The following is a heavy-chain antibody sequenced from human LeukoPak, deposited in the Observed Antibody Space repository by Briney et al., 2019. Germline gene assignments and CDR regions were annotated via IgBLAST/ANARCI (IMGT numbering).Heavy chain of an antibody. D-gene: IGHD6-19*01. CDR1: GFTFSSYW. J-gene: IGHJ4*02. CDR3: ARDPSAVTGYFDY. V-gene: IGHV3-74*01. Sequence: GGSLRLSCAASGFTFSSYWMHWVRQAPGKGLVWVSRIETDGSSTNYADSVKGRFTISRDNAKNTLYLQMNSLRAEDTAVYYCARDPSAVTGYFDYWGQGALVTVSS. CDR2: IETDGSST.